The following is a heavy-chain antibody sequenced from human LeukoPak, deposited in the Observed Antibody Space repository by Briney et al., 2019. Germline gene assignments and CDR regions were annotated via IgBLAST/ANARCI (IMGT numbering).Heavy chain of an antibody. CDR2: ISWDSGSI. V-gene: IGHV3-9*01. D-gene: IGHD1-26*01. J-gene: IGHJ3*02. CDR1: GFTFDDYA. Sequence: GGSLRLSCAASGFTFDDYAMHWVRQAPGKGLEWVSGISWDSGSIGYADSVKGRFTISRDNAKNSLYLQMNSLRAEDTALYYCAKDILGSYYAFDIWGQGTMVTVSS. CDR3: AKDILGSYYAFDI.